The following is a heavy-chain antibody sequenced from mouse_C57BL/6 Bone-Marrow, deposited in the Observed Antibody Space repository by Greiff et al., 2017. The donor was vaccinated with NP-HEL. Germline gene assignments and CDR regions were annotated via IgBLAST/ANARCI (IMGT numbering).Heavy chain of an antibody. CDR3: ARRDYDYDGAWFAY. V-gene: IGHV1-64*01. CDR1: GYTFTSYW. J-gene: IGHJ3*01. Sequence: QVQLQQPGAELVKPGASVKLSCKASGYTFTSYWMHWVKQRPGQGLEWIGMIHPNSGSTNYNEKFKSKATLTVDKSSSTAYMQLSSLTSEDSAVDYCARRDYDYDGAWFAYWGQGTLVTVSA. CDR2: IHPNSGST. D-gene: IGHD2-4*01.